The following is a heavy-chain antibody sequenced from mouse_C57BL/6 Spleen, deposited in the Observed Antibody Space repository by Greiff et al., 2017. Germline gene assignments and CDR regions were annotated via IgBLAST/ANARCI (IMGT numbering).Heavy chain of an antibody. Sequence: VQLQQSGPVLVKPGASVKMSCKASGYTFTDYYMNWVKQSHGKGLEWIGVINPYNGGTSYNQKFKGKATLTVDKSSSTAYMELNSLPSADSAVYYCAGATVVAPFDYWGQGTTLTVSS. CDR2: INPYNGGT. J-gene: IGHJ2*01. CDR1: GYTFTDYY. CDR3: AGATVVAPFDY. V-gene: IGHV1-19*01. D-gene: IGHD1-1*01.